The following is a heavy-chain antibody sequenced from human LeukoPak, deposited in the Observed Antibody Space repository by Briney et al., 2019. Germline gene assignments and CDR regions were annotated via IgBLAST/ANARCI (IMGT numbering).Heavy chain of an antibody. J-gene: IGHJ4*02. Sequence: GGSLRLSCAASGFTFSSYAMHWVRQAPGKGLEWVTFIRCDGSNKYYADSVKGRFTISRDNSKNTLYLQMNSLRAEDTAVYYCAKELPVATLGEYYFDYWGQGTLVTVSS. CDR3: AKELPVATLGEYYFDY. D-gene: IGHD3-10*02. V-gene: IGHV3-30*02. CDR1: GFTFSSYA. CDR2: IRCDGSNK.